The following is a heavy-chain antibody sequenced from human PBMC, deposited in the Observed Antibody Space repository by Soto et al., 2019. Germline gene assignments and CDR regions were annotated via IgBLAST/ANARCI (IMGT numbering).Heavy chain of an antibody. J-gene: IGHJ4*02. CDR2: IYYSGST. V-gene: IGHV4-39*01. CDR3: ARRYYYGSGSYFFDY. D-gene: IGHD3-10*01. Sequence: QLQLQESGPGLVKPSETLSLTCTVSGGSISSSSYYWGWIRQPPGKGLEWIGSIYYSGSTYYNPSLKSRVTISVDTSKNQFSRKLSSVTAADTAVYYCARRYYYGSGSYFFDYWGQGTLVTVSS. CDR1: GGSISSSSYY.